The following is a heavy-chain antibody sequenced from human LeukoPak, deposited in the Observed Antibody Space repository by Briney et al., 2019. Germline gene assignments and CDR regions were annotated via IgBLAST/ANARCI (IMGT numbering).Heavy chain of an antibody. V-gene: IGHV3-23*01. CDR1: GFTFSSYG. D-gene: IGHD2-15*01. CDR2: ISGSGGST. Sequence: PGGSLRLSCAASGFTFSSYGMSWVRQAPGKGLEWVSAISGSGGSTYYADSVKGRFTISRDNSKNTLYLQMNSLRAEDTAVYYCAKGRYREYCSGGSCYSFAVCPDYWGQGTLVTVSS. CDR3: AKGRYREYCSGGSCYSFAVCPDY. J-gene: IGHJ4*02.